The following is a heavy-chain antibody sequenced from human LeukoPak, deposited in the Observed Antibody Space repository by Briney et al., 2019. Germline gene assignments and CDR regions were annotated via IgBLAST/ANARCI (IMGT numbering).Heavy chain of an antibody. CDR1: GGSISSGGYY. CDR2: IYYSGST. J-gene: IGHJ4*02. D-gene: IGHD6-13*01. CDR3: ARGGYSRDFDY. Sequence: SRTLSLTCTVSGGSISSGGYYWSWIRQHPGKGLEWIGYIYYSGSTYYNPSLKSRVTISVDTSKNQFSLKLSSVTAADTAVYYCARGGYSRDFDYWGQGTLVTVSS. V-gene: IGHV4-31*03.